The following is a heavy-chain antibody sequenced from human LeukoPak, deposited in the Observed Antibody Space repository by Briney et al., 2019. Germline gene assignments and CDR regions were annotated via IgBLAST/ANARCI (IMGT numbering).Heavy chain of an antibody. V-gene: IGHV4-39*07. CDR1: GGSISSNSYY. Sequence: SETLSLTCTVSGGSISSNSYYWGWIRQPPGKGLEWIGNIYYSGSTYYNPSLKSRVTISVDTSKNQFSLKLSSVTAADTAVYYCARVVQQLVWFDPWGQGTLVTVSS. J-gene: IGHJ5*02. CDR3: ARVVQQLVWFDP. CDR2: IYYSGST. D-gene: IGHD6-13*01.